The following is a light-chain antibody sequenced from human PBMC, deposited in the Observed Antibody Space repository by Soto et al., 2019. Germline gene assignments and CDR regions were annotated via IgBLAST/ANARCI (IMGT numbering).Light chain of an antibody. Sequence: DIVMTQSPLSLPVTPGEPASISCRSSQSLLHSNGNTYLDWYLQKPGQSPQLLIYGISSRASGVPDRFSGSGSGTDFTLKISRVEAGDVGVFYCMQRKEFPWTFGQGTKVDIK. CDR3: MQRKEFPWT. CDR1: QSLLHSNGNTY. V-gene: IGKV2-40*01. CDR2: GIS. J-gene: IGKJ1*01.